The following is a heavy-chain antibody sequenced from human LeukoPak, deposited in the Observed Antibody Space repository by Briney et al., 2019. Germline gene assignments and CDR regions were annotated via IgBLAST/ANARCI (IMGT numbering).Heavy chain of an antibody. CDR3: ARAIEVGAMTPFDY. Sequence: SETLSLTCAVSGGSISNKYWSWIRQPPGKGLEWIGYIYYSGSTNYNPSLKSRVTISVDTSKNQFSLKLSSVTAADTAVYYCARAIEVGAMTPFDYWGQGTLVTVSS. V-gene: IGHV4-59*08. CDR1: GGSISNKY. D-gene: IGHD1-26*01. CDR2: IYYSGST. J-gene: IGHJ4*02.